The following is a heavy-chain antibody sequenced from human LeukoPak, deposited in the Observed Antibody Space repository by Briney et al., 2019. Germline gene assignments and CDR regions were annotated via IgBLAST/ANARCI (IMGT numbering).Heavy chain of an antibody. V-gene: IGHV3-30*02. D-gene: IGHD2-8*01. CDR3: AKMGCNAPYYFDY. CDR2: IRYDGSNK. Sequence: PGGSLRLSCAASGFTFSSYGMHWVRQAPGKGLEWVAFIRYDGSNKYYADSVKGRFTISRDNSKNTLYLQMNSLRAEDTAVYYCAKMGCNAPYYFDYWGQGTLVTVSS. CDR1: GFTFSSYG. J-gene: IGHJ4*02.